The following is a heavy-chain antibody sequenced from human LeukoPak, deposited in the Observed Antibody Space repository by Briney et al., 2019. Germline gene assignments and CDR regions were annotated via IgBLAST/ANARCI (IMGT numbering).Heavy chain of an antibody. D-gene: IGHD6-13*01. Sequence: GGSLRLSCAASGFTFSSYWMSWVRQAPGKGLEWVSAISGSGGSTYYADSVKGRFTISRDNSKNTLYLQMNSLRAEDTAVYYCAKGNSGSSWHNWFDPWGQGTLVTVSS. J-gene: IGHJ5*02. CDR1: GFTFSSYW. CDR2: ISGSGGST. CDR3: AKGNSGSSWHNWFDP. V-gene: IGHV3-23*01.